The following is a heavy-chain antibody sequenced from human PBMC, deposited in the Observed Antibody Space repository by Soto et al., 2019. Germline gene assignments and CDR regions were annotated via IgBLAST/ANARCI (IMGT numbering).Heavy chain of an antibody. D-gene: IGHD2-2*01. CDR1: GFTFSSYA. Sequence: EVQLLESGGGLVQPGGSLRLSCAASGFTFSSYAMSWVRQAPGKGLEWVSAISGSGGSTYYADSVKGRFTISRDNSKNTLYLQLNSLRAEDTAVYYCAKVRGSSTSRGNYWGQGTLVTVSS. CDR2: ISGSGGST. J-gene: IGHJ4*02. CDR3: AKVRGSSTSRGNY. V-gene: IGHV3-23*01.